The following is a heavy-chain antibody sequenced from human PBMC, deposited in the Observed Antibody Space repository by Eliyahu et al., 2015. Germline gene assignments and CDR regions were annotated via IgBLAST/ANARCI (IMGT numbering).Heavy chain of an antibody. CDR3: AKSCGVGGGGSLGYYFDY. V-gene: IGHV3-9*01. CDR1: GFXFDXYA. CDR2: ISWNSGSX. J-gene: IGHJ4*02. D-gene: IGHD1-26*01. Sequence: EVQLVESGGGLVQPGRSLXLSCAAXGFXFDXYAXHWVRQAPGKGLGWVSGISWNSGSXGYADSVKGRFTIPRDNAKNSLYLQMNSLRAEDTALYYCAKSCGVGGGGSLGYYFDYWGQGTLVTVSS.